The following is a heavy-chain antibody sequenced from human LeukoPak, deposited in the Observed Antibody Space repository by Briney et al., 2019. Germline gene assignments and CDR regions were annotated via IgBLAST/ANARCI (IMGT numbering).Heavy chain of an antibody. V-gene: IGHV4-38-2*02. D-gene: IGHD6-6*01. Sequence: SETLSLTCTVSGYSISSGYYWGWIRQPPGKGLEWIGSIYHSGSTYYNPSLESRVTISVDTSKNQFSLKLSSVTAADTAVYYCARVDRSIAARANWFDPWGQGTLVTVSS. J-gene: IGHJ5*02. CDR2: IYHSGST. CDR3: ARVDRSIAARANWFDP. CDR1: GYSISSGYY.